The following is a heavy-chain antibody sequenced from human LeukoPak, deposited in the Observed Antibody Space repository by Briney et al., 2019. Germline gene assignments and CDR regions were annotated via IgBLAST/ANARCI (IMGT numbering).Heavy chain of an antibody. V-gene: IGHV3-7*01. CDR3: ARGRPGGY. Sequence: GGSLRLSCAASGFTFSSYWMSWVRQAPGKGLEWVANIKEDGGEKNYVDSVKGRFTISRDNAKNSLYLQINSLRAEDTAVYYCARGRPGGYWGQGTLVTVSS. D-gene: IGHD1-14*01. CDR1: GFTFSSYW. J-gene: IGHJ4*02. CDR2: IKEDGGEK.